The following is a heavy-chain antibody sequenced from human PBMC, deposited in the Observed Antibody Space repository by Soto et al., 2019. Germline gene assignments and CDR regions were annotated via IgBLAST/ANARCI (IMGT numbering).Heavy chain of an antibody. D-gene: IGHD3-9*01. CDR2: IRGTT. V-gene: IGHV3-48*01. J-gene: IGHJ6*02. CDR1: GFTFTSYS. CDR3: AMTGYDYYYYYYGMDV. Sequence: GSLRLSCAASGFTFTSYSMNWVRQAPGKGLEWVSYIRGTTHYADSVKGRFTISRDNARSSLYLQMNSLRAEDTAVYYCAMTGYDYYYYYYGMDVWGQGTTVTVSS.